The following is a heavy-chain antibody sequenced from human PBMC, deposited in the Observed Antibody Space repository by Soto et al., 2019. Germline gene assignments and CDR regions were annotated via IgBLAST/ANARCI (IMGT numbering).Heavy chain of an antibody. D-gene: IGHD1-1*01. J-gene: IGHJ5*02. CDR2: VYHSGST. V-gene: IGHV4-39*01. CDR3: ARHLDNWNFNWFDP. CDR1: GGSISGSLGY. Sequence: SETLSLTCTVSGGSISGSLGYWDWIRQPPGKGLEWIGNVYHSGSTYYNPALKSRVTISVDTSRNQFSLRLRSVIAADTAVYYCARHLDNWNFNWFDPWGQGTLVTVSS.